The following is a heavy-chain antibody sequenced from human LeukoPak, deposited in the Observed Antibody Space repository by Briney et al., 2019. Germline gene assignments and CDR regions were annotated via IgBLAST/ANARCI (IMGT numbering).Heavy chain of an antibody. D-gene: IGHD3-9*01. Sequence: GASVKVSCKASGYTLTNYGISWVRQAPGQGLEWMGWISAYNGNTNYAQKLQGRVTMTTDTSTNTAYMELRSLRSDDTAVYYCARVGDILTGYPYYFDYWGQGTLVTVSS. J-gene: IGHJ4*02. V-gene: IGHV1-18*01. CDR3: ARVGDILTGYPYYFDY. CDR1: GYTLTNYG. CDR2: ISAYNGNT.